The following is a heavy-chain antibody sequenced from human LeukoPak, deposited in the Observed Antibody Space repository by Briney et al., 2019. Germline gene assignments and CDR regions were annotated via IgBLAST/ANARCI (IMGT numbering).Heavy chain of an antibody. CDR3: AKARPGGCSGGSCYPLSTRFDP. D-gene: IGHD2-15*01. CDR2: ISGSGGST. Sequence: GGSLRLSCTASGFTFGDYAMSWVRQAPGKGLEWVSAISGSGGSTYYADSVKGRFTISRDNSKNTLYLQMNSLRAEDTAVYYCAKARPGGCSGGSCYPLSTRFDPWGQGTLVTVSS. J-gene: IGHJ5*02. V-gene: IGHV3-23*01. CDR1: GFTFGDYA.